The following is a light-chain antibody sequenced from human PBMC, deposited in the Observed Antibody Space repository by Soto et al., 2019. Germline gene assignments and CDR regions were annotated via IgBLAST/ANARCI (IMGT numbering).Light chain of an antibody. CDR2: GTS. V-gene: IGKV3-20*01. CDR1: QSVSSSY. J-gene: IGKJ4*01. CDR3: QQYGNSPT. Sequence: EIVLTQSPATLSLSPGERATLSCRASQSVSSSYLAWYQQKPGQAPRLLIYGTSSRATGIPDRFSGSGSGTGFTLTISRLEPEDSAVYYCQQYGNSPTCGGGTKVDIK.